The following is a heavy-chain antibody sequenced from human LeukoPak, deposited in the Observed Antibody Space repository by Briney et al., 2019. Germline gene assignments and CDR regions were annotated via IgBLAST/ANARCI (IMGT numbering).Heavy chain of an antibody. CDR1: GGSISTYY. V-gene: IGHV4-59*01. CDR3: ARRAVAARAYYYYYYMDV. CDR2: VYYSGST. Sequence: SETLSLTCTVSGGSISTYYWNWIRQPPGRGLEWIGYVYYSGSTNYNPSLKSRVTISVDTSKNQFSLKLSSVTAADTAVYYCARRAVAARAYYYYYYMDVWGKGTTVTISS. J-gene: IGHJ6*03. D-gene: IGHD6-19*01.